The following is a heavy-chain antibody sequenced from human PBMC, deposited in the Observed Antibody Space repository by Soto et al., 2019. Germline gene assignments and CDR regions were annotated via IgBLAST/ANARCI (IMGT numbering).Heavy chain of an antibody. CDR2: VYFSGST. D-gene: IGHD5-18*01. CDR1: GDSINSGDYH. V-gene: IGHV4-61*08. CDR3: ARVPVDTYMIYWSDP. Sequence: XGTLTLTCSVSGDSINSGDYHWTWMRQAPGKGLQWVGHVYFSGSTNYNPTLKSRVSISVDTSKNQFSLKLRSVTAGDTAVYYCARVPVDTYMIYWSDPWGQGTLVTVSS. J-gene: IGHJ5*02.